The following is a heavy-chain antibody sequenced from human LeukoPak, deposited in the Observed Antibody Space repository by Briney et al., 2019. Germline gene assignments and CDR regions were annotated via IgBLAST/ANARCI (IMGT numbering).Heavy chain of an antibody. CDR3: ARAWDYSGYTNLAWFDYYYYYYGMDV. CDR1: GYTFTGYY. V-gene: IGHV1-2*02. CDR2: INPNSGGT. Sequence: ASVKVSCKASGYTFTGYYMHWVRQAPGQGLEWMGWINPNSGGTNYAQKFQGRVTMTRDTSISTAYMELSRLRSDDTAVYYCARAWDYSGYTNLAWFDYYYYYYGMDVWGQGTTVTVSS. J-gene: IGHJ6*02. D-gene: IGHD5-12*01.